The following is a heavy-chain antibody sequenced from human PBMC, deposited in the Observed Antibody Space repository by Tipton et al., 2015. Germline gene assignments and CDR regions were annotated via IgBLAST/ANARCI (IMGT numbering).Heavy chain of an antibody. CDR1: GDIFNNNI. Sequence: QSGAEVKKPGSSVKVSCKISGDIFNNNIFAWVRQAPGRGLEWVGRINPNSGGANYAQIFQGRVTMTRDTSITTAYMELSRLKSNDTAVYYCARDRYGDRDFDYWGQGTLVTVAS. CDR3: ARDRYGDRDFDY. D-gene: IGHD4-17*01. V-gene: IGHV1-2*02. J-gene: IGHJ4*02. CDR2: INPNSGGA.